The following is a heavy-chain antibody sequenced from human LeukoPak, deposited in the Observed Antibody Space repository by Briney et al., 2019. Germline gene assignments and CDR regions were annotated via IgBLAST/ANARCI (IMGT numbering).Heavy chain of an antibody. Sequence: QTGGSLRLSCAASGFTFDDYTMHWVRQAPGKGLEWVSAISGGGDNTFYADSVKGRFTISRDNSKNTLYLQMNSLRAEDTAVYYCAKDILWFGELQHLDYWGQGTLVTVSS. CDR3: AKDILWFGELQHLDY. CDR2: ISGGGDNT. V-gene: IGHV3-23*01. CDR1: GFTFDDYT. D-gene: IGHD3-10*01. J-gene: IGHJ4*02.